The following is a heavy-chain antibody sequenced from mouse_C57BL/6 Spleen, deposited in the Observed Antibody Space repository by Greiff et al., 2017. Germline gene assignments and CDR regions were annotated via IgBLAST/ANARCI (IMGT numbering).Heavy chain of an antibody. J-gene: IGHJ3*01. CDR1: GFNIQDYY. CDR3: ARSDDYEAGFAY. V-gene: IGHV14-2*01. D-gene: IGHD2-4*01. Sequence: VQLQQSGAELVKPGASVKLSCTASGFNIQDYYMHWVKQRTEQGLEWIGRIDPEGGETKYAPKFQGKATITADPSSNTAYLQLSSLTSEDTAVYYCARSDDYEAGFAYWGQGTLVTVSA. CDR2: IDPEGGET.